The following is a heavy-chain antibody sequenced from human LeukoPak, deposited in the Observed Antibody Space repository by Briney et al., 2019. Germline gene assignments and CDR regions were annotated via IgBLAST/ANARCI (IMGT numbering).Heavy chain of an antibody. J-gene: IGHJ4*02. V-gene: IGHV3-9*01. CDR3: AKECGVLGVGIAPTTCFDY. CDR2: ISWNSGSI. Sequence: GGSLRLSCAASGFTFDDYAMHWVRQAPGKGLEWVSGISWNSGSIGYADSVKGRFTISRDNSKNTLYLQMNSLRAEDTAVYYCAKECGVLGVGIAPTTCFDYWGQGTLVTVSS. D-gene: IGHD3-3*01. CDR1: GFTFDDYA.